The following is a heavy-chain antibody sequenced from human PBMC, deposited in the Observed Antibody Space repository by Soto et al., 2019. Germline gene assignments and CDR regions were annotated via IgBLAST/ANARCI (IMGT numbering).Heavy chain of an antibody. Sequence: SETLSLTCTVSGGSISSSSYYWGWIRQPPGKGLEWIGSIYYSGSTYYNPSLKSRVTISVDTSKNQFSLKLSSVTAADTAVYYCARHDWHYGPQGWFDPWGQGTLVTVSS. CDR2: IYYSGST. J-gene: IGHJ5*02. D-gene: IGHD4-17*01. CDR3: ARHDWHYGPQGWFDP. CDR1: GGSISSSSYY. V-gene: IGHV4-39*01.